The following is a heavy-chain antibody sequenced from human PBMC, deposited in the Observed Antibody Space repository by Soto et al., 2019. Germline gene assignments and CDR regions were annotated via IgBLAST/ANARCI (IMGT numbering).Heavy chain of an antibody. J-gene: IGHJ4*02. D-gene: IGHD6-19*01. CDR1: GCTLTELS. CDR2: FDPEDGET. V-gene: IGHV1-24*01. CDR3: ATGVAVAVPLDY. Sequence: GASVKVSCKVSGCTLTELSMHWVRQAPGKGLEWMGGFDPEDGETIYAQKFQGRVTMTEDTSTDTAYMELSSLRSEDTAVYYCATGVAVAVPLDYWGQGTMVTVSS.